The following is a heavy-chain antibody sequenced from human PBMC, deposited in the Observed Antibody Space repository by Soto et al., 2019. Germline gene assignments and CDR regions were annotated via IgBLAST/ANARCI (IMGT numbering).Heavy chain of an antibody. CDR1: GYTFTGYY. V-gene: IGHV1-2*04. J-gene: IGHJ5*02. Sequence: GASVKVSCKASGYTFTGYYMHWVRQAPGQGLEWMGWINPNSGSTNYAQKFQGWVTMTRDTSISTAYMELSRLRSDDTAVYYCARGYCSGGSCPNWFEPWGQGTLVTVSS. CDR3: ARGYCSGGSCPNWFEP. CDR2: INPNSGST. D-gene: IGHD2-15*01.